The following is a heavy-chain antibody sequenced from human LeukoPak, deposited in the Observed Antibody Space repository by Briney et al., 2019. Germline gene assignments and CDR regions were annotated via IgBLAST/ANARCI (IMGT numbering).Heavy chain of an antibody. CDR2: IYSGGGT. CDR1: GFTVSSNY. D-gene: IGHD4-23*01. J-gene: IGHJ4*02. V-gene: IGHV3-53*01. CDR3: ARDQHYGGIDY. Sequence: PGGSLRLSCAASGFTVSSNYMTWVRQAPGKGLEWVSVIYSGGGTYYSDSVKGRFTISRDNSKDTLYLKMKSLRAEDTAVYYCARDQHYGGIDYWGQGTLVTVSS.